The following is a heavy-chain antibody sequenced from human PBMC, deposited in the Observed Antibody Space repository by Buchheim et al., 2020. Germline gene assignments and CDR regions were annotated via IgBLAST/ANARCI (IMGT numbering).Heavy chain of an antibody. CDR1: GGSISSGGYY. V-gene: IGHV4-31*03. Sequence: QVQLQESGPGLVKPSQTLSLTCTVSGGSISSGGYYWSWIRQHPGKGLEWIGYIYYSGNTYYNPSLKSRATISLDTSKNQFSLSLSSVTAADTAAYFCARVTFDYYYGMDVWGQGTT. CDR3: ARVTFDYYYGMDV. J-gene: IGHJ6*02. CDR2: IYYSGNT.